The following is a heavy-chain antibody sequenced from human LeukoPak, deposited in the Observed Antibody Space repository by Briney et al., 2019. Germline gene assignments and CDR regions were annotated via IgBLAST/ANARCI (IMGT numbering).Heavy chain of an antibody. CDR3: AWSGYYYFDY. CDR1: GGSINSGGYY. CDR2: IYYSGST. D-gene: IGHD3-3*01. J-gene: IGHJ4*02. V-gene: IGHV4-31*03. Sequence: SQTLSLTCTVSGGSINSGGYYWSWIRQHPGKGLEWIGYIYYSGSTYYNPSLKSRVTISVDTSKNQFSLKLSSVTAADTAVYYCAWSGYYYFDYWGQGTLVPVSS.